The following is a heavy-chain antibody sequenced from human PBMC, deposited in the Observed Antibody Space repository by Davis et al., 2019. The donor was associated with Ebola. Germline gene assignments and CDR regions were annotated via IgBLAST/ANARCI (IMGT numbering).Heavy chain of an antibody. CDR3: ARGGDSSGWYVLDY. CDR1: GYTFTGYY. Sequence: ASVKVSCKASGYTFTGYYMHWVRQAPGQGLEWMGWINPNSGGTNYAQKFQGRVTMTRDTSTSTVYMELSSLRSEDTAVYYCARGGDSSGWYVLDYWGQGTLVTVSS. D-gene: IGHD6-19*01. J-gene: IGHJ4*02. CDR2: INPNSGGT. V-gene: IGHV1-2*02.